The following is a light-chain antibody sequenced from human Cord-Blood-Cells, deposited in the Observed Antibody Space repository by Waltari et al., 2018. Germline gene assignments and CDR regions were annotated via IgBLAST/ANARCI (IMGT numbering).Light chain of an antibody. CDR2: LGS. CDR1: QRLLHSNVYNY. Sequence: DIVMTQSPLSLPVPPGEPASISCRSSQRLLHSNVYNYLDWNPQKPGQPPQLLIYLGSNRASGVPDRFSGSGSGTDFTLKISRVEAEDVGVYYCMQALQTPRTFGQGTKVEIK. V-gene: IGKV2-28*01. J-gene: IGKJ1*01. CDR3: MQALQTPRT.